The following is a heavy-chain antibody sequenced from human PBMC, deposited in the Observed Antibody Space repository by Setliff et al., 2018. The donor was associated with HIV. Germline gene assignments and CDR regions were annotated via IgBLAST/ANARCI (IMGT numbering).Heavy chain of an antibody. D-gene: IGHD4-4*01. V-gene: IGHV5-51*01. J-gene: IGHJ5*02. Sequence: GESLKISCQTSGYTFSMYWIGWVRQRPGKGLEWMAILYPGNSDIRYSPSFQGQVTISADKSIGAAYLQWRSLKAWDTGMYFCARAPNSPSYSNVFFVDHWGQGTLVTVSS. CDR2: LYPGNSDI. CDR3: ARAPNSPSYSNVFFVDH. CDR1: GYTFSMYW.